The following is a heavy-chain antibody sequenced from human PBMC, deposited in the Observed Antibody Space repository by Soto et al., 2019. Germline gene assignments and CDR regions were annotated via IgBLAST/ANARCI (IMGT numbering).Heavy chain of an antibody. J-gene: IGHJ3*02. CDR2: IIPIFGTA. D-gene: IGHD4-17*01. Sequence: QVQLVQSGAEVKKPGSSVKVSCKASGGTFSSDAFSWVRQAPGQGLEWMGGIIPIFGTANYAQRFQGRVTIIADRSTSTAHMELGSLTSEDTAVYYCSTAGGGGNDAFDIWGQGTMVTVSS. V-gene: IGHV1-69*06. CDR3: STAGGGGNDAFDI. CDR1: GGTFSSDA.